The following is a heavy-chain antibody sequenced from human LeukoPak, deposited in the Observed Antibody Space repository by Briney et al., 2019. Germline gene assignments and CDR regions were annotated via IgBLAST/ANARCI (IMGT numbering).Heavy chain of an antibody. CDR1: GYTFTSYG. CDR3: ARSRGSRDYYYYMDV. V-gene: IGHV1-18*01. D-gene: IGHD1-26*01. Sequence: GASVKVSCKASGYTFTSYGISWVRQAPGQGLERMGWISAYNGNTNYAQKLQGRVTMTTDTSTSTAYMELRSLRSDDTAVYYCARSRGSRDYYYYMDVWGKGTTVTVSS. J-gene: IGHJ6*03. CDR2: ISAYNGNT.